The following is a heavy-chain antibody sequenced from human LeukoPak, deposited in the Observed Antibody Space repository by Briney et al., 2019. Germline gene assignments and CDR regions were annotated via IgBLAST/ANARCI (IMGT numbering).Heavy chain of an antibody. CDR1: GGSINRYY. CDR2: IYYSGTT. CDR3: ARVNSESCSAFDI. D-gene: IGHD1-26*01. J-gene: IGHJ3*02. V-gene: IGHV4-59*01. Sequence: PSETLSLTCTVSGGSINRYYWSWIRQPPGKGLEWIGYIYYSGTTNFNTSLKSRVTISVDTSKHQSSLKLNSVAAADTAVYYCARVNSESCSAFDIWGQGTMVTVSS.